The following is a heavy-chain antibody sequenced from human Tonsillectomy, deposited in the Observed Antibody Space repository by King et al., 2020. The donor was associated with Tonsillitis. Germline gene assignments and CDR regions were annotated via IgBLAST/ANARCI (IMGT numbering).Heavy chain of an antibody. D-gene: IGHD1-7*01. J-gene: IGHJ4*02. CDR1: GGSFSGYS. CDR3: ARLSGWNYANFDY. CDR2: INHGGST. V-gene: IGHV4-34*01. Sequence: VQLQQWGAGLLKPSETLSLTCAVFGGSFSGYSWSGIRQPPGKGLERVWEINHGGSTSYNPSLKSRVTISIDTSKNPFYLKLSSVTAADTAVYYCARLSGWNYANFDYWGQGTLVTVSS.